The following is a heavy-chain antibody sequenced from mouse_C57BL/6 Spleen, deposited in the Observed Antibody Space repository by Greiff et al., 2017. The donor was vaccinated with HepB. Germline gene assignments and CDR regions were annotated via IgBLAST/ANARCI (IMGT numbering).Heavy chain of an antibody. Sequence: QVQLQQPGAELVMPGASVKLSCKASGYTFTSYWMHWVKQRPGQGLEWIGEIDPSDSYTNYNQKFKGKSTLTVDKSSSTAYMQLRSLTSEDSAVYYCARRRYYYVSSRGNFFDYWGQGTTLTVSS. D-gene: IGHD1-1*01. J-gene: IGHJ2*01. CDR3: ARRRYYYVSSRGNFFDY. CDR1: GYTFTSYW. CDR2: IDPSDSYT. V-gene: IGHV1-69*01.